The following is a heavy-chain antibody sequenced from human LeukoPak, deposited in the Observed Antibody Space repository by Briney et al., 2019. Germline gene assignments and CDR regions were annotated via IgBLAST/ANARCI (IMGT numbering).Heavy chain of an antibody. CDR1: GYTLTELS. J-gene: IGHJ4*02. CDR3: ASTFHYGGYVEIEY. CDR2: FDPEDGET. D-gene: IGHD5-12*01. V-gene: IGHV1-24*01. Sequence: ASVKVSCKVSGYTLTELSMHWVRQAPGKGLEWMGGFDPEDGETIYAQKFQGRVTMTEDTSTDTAYMELSSLRSEDTAVYYCASTFHYGGYVEIEYWGQGTLVTVSS.